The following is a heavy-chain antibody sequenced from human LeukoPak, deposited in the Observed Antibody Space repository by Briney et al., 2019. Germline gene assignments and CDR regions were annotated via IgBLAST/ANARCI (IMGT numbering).Heavy chain of an antibody. CDR2: ISYDGSNK. CDR3: ASDPNNSLSFDY. J-gene: IGHJ4*02. CDR1: GFTFSSYA. Sequence: PGGSLRLSCAASGFTFSSYAMHWVRQAPGKGLEWVAVISYDGSNKYYADSVKGRFTISRDNSKNRLYLQMNSLRAEDTAVYYCASDPNNSLSFDYWGQGTLVTVSS. V-gene: IGHV3-30-3*01. D-gene: IGHD1/OR15-1a*01.